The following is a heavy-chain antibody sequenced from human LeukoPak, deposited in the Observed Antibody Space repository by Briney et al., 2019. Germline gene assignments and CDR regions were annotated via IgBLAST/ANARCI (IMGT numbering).Heavy chain of an antibody. D-gene: IGHD3-3*01. Sequence: GGSLRLSCAASGFTVSSNYMSWVRQAPGKGLEWVSVIYSGGSTYYADSVKGRFTISRDNSKNTLYLQMNSLRAEDTAVYYCARNNRFLEWVIDYWGQGTLVTVSS. CDR3: ARNNRFLEWVIDY. J-gene: IGHJ4*02. CDR1: GFTVSSNY. V-gene: IGHV3-53*01. CDR2: IYSGGST.